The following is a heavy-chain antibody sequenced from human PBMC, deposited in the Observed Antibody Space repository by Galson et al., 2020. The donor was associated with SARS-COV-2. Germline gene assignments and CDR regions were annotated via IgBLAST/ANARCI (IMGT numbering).Heavy chain of an antibody. D-gene: IGHD5-18*01. Sequence: SETLSLTCTVSGASIRSHNYYWNWIRQPAGKGLEWIGRIYPGGSSNYNPSLKSRVTISVDTSKNQFSLKLSSVTAADTAVYYCARDREGRWIQRDWGQGTLVTVSS. CDR2: IYPGGSS. J-gene: IGHJ4*02. V-gene: IGHV4-61*02. CDR1: GASIRSHNYY. CDR3: ARDREGRWIQRD.